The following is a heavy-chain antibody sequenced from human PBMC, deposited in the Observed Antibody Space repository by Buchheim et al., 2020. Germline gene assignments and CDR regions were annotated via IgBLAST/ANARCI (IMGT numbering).Heavy chain of an antibody. Sequence: QVQLVESGGGVVQPGRSPRLSCAASGFTFSSYGMHWVRQAPGKGLEWVAVIWYDGSNKYYADSVKGRFTISRDNSKNTLYLQMNSLRAEDTAVYYCAREQRWLQLGIFDYWGQGTL. CDR3: AREQRWLQLGIFDY. V-gene: IGHV3-33*01. CDR2: IWYDGSNK. J-gene: IGHJ4*02. CDR1: GFTFSSYG. D-gene: IGHD5-24*01.